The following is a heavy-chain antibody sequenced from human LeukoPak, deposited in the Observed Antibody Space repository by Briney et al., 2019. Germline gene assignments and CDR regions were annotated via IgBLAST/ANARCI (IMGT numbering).Heavy chain of an antibody. CDR1: GGSISSYY. D-gene: IGHD6-19*01. Sequence: PSETLSLTCTASGGSISSYYWSWIRQPPGKGLEWIGYIYYSGITNYNPSLKSRVTISVDTSKNQFSLKLSSVTPADTAVYYCARAGSGWYVNWFDPWGQGTLVTVSS. J-gene: IGHJ5*02. CDR2: IYYSGIT. V-gene: IGHV4-59*01. CDR3: ARAGSGWYVNWFDP.